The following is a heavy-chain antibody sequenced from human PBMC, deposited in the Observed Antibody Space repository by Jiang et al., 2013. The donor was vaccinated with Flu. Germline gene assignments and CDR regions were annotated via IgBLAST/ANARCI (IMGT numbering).Heavy chain of an antibody. CDR3: AFTPVEWLLYSYFGY. CDR2: ISYNSNSI. V-gene: IGHV3-11*01. J-gene: IGHJ4*02. D-gene: IGHD3-3*01. CDR1: GFTFSHYY. Sequence: ESGGGLVKPGGSLRLSCAASGFTFSHYYMSWIRQAPGKGLEWVSYISYNSNSIDYADSVKGRFTMSRDNVKSSLFLQMNSLRVEDTAVYYCAFTPVEWLLYSYFGYWGQGTLVTVLL.